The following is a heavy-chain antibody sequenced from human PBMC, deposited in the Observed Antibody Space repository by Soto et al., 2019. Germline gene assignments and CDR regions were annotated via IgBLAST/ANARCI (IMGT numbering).Heavy chain of an antibody. Sequence: QITLKESGPTLVKPTQTLTLTCTFSGFSLSTSGVGVGWIRQPPGKALEWLALIYWDDDKRYSPSLKSRLTIATDTSKTQVVLTMTSTDPVDTATFCFARADGGYSSDYPWFDIWGRGTMVTVSS. D-gene: IGHD5-18*01. CDR3: ARADGGYSSDYPWFDI. V-gene: IGHV2-5*02. CDR1: GFSLSTSGVG. CDR2: IYWDDDK. J-gene: IGHJ3*02.